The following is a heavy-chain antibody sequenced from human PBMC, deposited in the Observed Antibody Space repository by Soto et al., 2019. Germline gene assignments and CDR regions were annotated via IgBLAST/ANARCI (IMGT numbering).Heavy chain of an antibody. Sequence: LRDRYGASECTCGSLAGRCVRQATGKGLEWVSLIGESGTPTYYADSVKGRFTISRDNSGNTLFLEMYSLRAEDTAVYYCARYIPGVRYYGMDVWGQGTTVTVSS. CDR3: ARYIPGVRYYGMDV. CDR2: IGESGTPT. D-gene: IGHD2-2*01. J-gene: IGHJ6*02. V-gene: IGHV3-23*01. CDR1: ECTCGSLA.